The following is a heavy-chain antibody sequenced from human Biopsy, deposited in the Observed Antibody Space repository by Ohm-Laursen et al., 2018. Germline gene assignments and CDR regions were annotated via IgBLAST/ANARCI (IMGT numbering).Heavy chain of an antibody. D-gene: IGHD1-26*01. V-gene: IGHV1-18*01. CDR3: VRGTGSQYFDY. CDR1: GYSFSTYD. CDR2: ISGYNGNT. J-gene: IGHJ4*02. Sequence: GASVKVSCKASGYSFSTYDVNWVRQAPGQGLEWMGRISGYNGNTNYAQKFQGRVTMTIDSSASTAYLELRSLRSDDTAFYYCVRGTGSQYFDYWGQGTLVTVSP.